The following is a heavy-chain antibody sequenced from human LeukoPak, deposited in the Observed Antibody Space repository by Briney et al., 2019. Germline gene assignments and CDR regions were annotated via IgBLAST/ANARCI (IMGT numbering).Heavy chain of an antibody. CDR1: GGSISSYY. J-gene: IGHJ4*02. Sequence: SETLSLTCTVSGGSISSYYWSWIRQPAGKGLEWIGRIYTSGSTNYNPSLKSRVTMSVDTSKNQFSLKLSSVTAADTAVYYCARDRSGSYRLPGRFDYWGQGTLVTVSS. V-gene: IGHV4-4*07. CDR3: ARDRSGSYRLPGRFDY. D-gene: IGHD1-26*01. CDR2: IYTSGST.